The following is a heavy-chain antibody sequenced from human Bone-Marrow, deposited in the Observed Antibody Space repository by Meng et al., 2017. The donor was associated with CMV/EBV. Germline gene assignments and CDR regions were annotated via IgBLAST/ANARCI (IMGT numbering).Heavy chain of an antibody. CDR2: ISSSGSTI. CDR1: GFTFSDYY. CDR3: ARTADCPAGTSCYLDAFDI. J-gene: IGHJ3*02. Sequence: GGSLRLSCAASGFTFSDYYMSWIRQAPGKGLEWVSYISSSGSTIYYADSVKGRFTISRDNAKNSLYLQMNSLRAEDTAVYYCARTADCPAGTSCYLDAFDIWGQGTMVTVSS. D-gene: IGHD2-2*01. V-gene: IGHV3-11*04.